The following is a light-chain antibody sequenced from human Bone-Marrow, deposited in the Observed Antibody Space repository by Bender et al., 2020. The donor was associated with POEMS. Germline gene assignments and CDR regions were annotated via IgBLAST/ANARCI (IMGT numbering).Light chain of an antibody. CDR3: CAYAGGDTWI. J-gene: IGLJ2*01. Sequence: QSALTQPRSVSGSPGQSVTISCAGTASDVGTYYYVSWYQQRPGEAPKLIISDVNKWPSGVPDRFSGSKSGNTASLTISGLQSEDEAFYSCCAYAGGDTWIFGGGTKVTVL. CDR2: DVN. CDR1: ASDVGTYYY. V-gene: IGLV2-11*01.